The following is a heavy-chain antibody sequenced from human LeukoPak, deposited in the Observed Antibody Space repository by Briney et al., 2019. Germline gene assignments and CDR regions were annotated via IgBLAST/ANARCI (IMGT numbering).Heavy chain of an antibody. V-gene: IGHV3-30*03. D-gene: IGHD3-22*01. CDR3: ARESWSSGYYYYYYYMDV. CDR2: ISHDGSNK. J-gene: IGHJ6*03. Sequence: GTSLRLSCAASGFPFSDYGMYWVRQAPGKGLEWLAVISHDGSNKHYADSVKGRITISRDNAKNSLYLQMNSLRAEDTALYYCARESWSSGYYYYYYYMDVWGKGTTVTVSS. CDR1: GFPFSDYG.